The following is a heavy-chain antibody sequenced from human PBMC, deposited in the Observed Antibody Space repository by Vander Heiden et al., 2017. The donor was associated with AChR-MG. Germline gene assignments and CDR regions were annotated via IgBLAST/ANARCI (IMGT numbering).Heavy chain of an antibody. J-gene: IGHJ4*02. CDR1: GISLSNFA. Sequence: GLVQPGGSVRLSCAASGISLSNFAMTWVRQAPGKGLEWVSSLSGGGNRAYYSDSVKGRFSISRDLSTNTLYLQMSSLRAGDTAMYYCAKEATGYATTSRGEDFWGQGTLVTVSS. CDR2: LSGGGNRA. D-gene: IGHD2-15*01. CDR3: AKEATGYATTSRGEDF. V-gene: IGHV3-23*01.